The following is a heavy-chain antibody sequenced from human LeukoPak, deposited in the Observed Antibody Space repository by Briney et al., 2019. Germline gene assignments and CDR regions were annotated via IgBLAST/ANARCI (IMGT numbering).Heavy chain of an antibody. V-gene: IGHV3-21*01. J-gene: IGHJ3*02. Sequence: GGSLRLSCAASGFTFSLYSINWVRQAPGKGLEWVSSISASGSYIYYADSVKGRFTISRDNAKDSLYLQMNSLRAEDTALYYCARYCSGGNCYSAFDIWGQGTMVTVSS. CDR1: GFTFSLYS. CDR2: ISASGSYI. D-gene: IGHD2-15*01. CDR3: ARYCSGGNCYSAFDI.